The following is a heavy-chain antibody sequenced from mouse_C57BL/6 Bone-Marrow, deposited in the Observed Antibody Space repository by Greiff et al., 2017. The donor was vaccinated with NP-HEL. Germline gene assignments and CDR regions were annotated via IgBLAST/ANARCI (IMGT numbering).Heavy chain of an antibody. Sequence: VQLQQSGAELVKPGASVKLSCKASGYTFTSYLMHWVKQRPGRGLEWIGRIDPNSGGTKYDEKFKSKATLTVDKPSSTAYMQLNSLTSEDSAVYDCARYYYGSSSFDYWGQGTTLTVSS. D-gene: IGHD1-1*01. V-gene: IGHV1-72*01. CDR1: GYTFTSYL. CDR3: ARYYYGSSSFDY. J-gene: IGHJ2*01. CDR2: IDPNSGGT.